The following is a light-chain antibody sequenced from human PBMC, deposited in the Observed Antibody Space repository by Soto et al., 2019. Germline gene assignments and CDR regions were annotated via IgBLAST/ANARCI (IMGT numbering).Light chain of an antibody. J-gene: IGKJ2*01. Sequence: VMTQSPATLSMSPGERATLSCRASRSIRNHLIWYQQKSGQAPGLLIYGASTRATGIPARFSGSGSGTEFNLTLSSLQSEAFAVYYCHQYDNWPPYTFGQGTKVDIK. CDR3: HQYDNWPPYT. CDR1: RSIRNH. CDR2: GAS. V-gene: IGKV3-15*01.